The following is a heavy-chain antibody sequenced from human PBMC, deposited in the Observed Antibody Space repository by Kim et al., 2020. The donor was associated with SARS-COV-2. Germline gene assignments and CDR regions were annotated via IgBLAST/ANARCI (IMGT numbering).Heavy chain of an antibody. V-gene: IGHV3-23*01. Sequence: YAEYVKGRFTISRDNTRNTLYLKMTSLRAEDTAVYYCAKGDAAAYGYFDYWGQGTLVTVSS. J-gene: IGHJ4*02. CDR3: AKGDAAAYGYFDY. D-gene: IGHD2-15*01.